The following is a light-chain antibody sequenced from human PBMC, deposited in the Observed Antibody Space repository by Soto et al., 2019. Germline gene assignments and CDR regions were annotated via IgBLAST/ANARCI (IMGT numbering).Light chain of an antibody. CDR3: QHMRT. V-gene: IGKV2-30*01. CDR1: QSLVYSDGNTY. CDR2: KVS. J-gene: IGKJ1*01. Sequence: DVVMTQSPLSLPVKLGQPASISCRFSQSLVYSDGNTYLNWFQQRPGQSPRRLIYKVSNRDSGVPDRFSGSGFGTEFSLTISSLQPDDFGSYYCQHMRTFGQGTKVDIK.